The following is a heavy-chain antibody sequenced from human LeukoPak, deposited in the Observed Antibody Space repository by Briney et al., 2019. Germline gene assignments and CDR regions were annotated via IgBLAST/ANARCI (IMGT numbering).Heavy chain of an antibody. CDR3: ARTPTIAAAGNGYYYYMDV. CDR2: IHHSGST. CDR1: GFIFSDQY. J-gene: IGHJ6*03. D-gene: IGHD6-13*01. Sequence: GSLRLSCAASGFIFSDQYMDWIRQPPGKGLEGIGEIHHSGSTNYNPSLKSRVTLSVDTSKNQFSLKLNSVTAADTAVYYCARTPTIAAAGNGYYYYMDVWGKGTTVTVSS. V-gene: IGHV4-34*01.